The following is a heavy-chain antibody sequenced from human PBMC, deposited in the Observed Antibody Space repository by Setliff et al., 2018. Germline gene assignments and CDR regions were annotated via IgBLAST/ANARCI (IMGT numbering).Heavy chain of an antibody. D-gene: IGHD3-22*01. CDR3: ARINFYVSSGYYYAPDF. CDR2: SNHSGGT. J-gene: IGHJ4*02. V-gene: IGHV4-34*01. Sequence: SETLSLTCSVYGESFSNNYWSWLRQPPGKGLEWIGESNHSGGTSYNASLKSRLSMSADRSKNQFSLNLRSDDTAVYYCARINFYVSSGYYYAPDFWGQGTLVTVSS. CDR1: GESFSNNY.